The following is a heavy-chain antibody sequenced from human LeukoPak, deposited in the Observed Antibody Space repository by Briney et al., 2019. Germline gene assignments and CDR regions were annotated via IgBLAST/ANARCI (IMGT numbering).Heavy chain of an antibody. D-gene: IGHD5-18*01. V-gene: IGHV4-61*02. CDR3: ASADTAMVTDY. CDR1: GGSISSGSYY. CDR2: IYTSGST. J-gene: IGHJ4*02. Sequence: PSETLSLTCTVSGGSISSGSYYWSWIRQPAGKGLGWIGRIYTSGSTNYNPSLKSRVTISVDTSKNQFSLKLSSVTAADTAVYYCASADTAMVTDYWGQGTLVTVSS.